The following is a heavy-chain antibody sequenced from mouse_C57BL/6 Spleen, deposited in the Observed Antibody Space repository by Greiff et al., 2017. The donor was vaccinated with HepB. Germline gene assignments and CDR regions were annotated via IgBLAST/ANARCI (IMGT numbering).Heavy chain of an antibody. CDR3: ARGDPGGWYFDV. J-gene: IGHJ1*03. V-gene: IGHV5-16*01. CDR1: GFTFSDYY. Sequence: DVMLVESEGGLVQPGSSMKLSCTASGFTFSDYYMAWVRQVPEKGLEWVANINYDGSSTYYLDSLKSRFIISRDNAKNILYLQMSSLKSEDTATYYCARGDPGGWYFDVWGTGTTVTVSS. CDR2: INYDGSST.